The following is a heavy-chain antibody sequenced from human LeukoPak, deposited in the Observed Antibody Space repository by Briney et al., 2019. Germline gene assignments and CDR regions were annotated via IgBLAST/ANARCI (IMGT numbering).Heavy chain of an antibody. D-gene: IGHD5-24*01. CDR3: ARYVDGYNVFGY. J-gene: IGHJ4*02. Sequence: GASVKVSCKASGGTFSSYAISWVRQAPGQGLEWMGGIIPIFGTANYAQKFQGRVTITADESTSTAYMELSSLRPEDTAVYYCARYVDGYNVFGYWGQGTLVTVSS. CDR1: GGTFSSYA. V-gene: IGHV1-69*13. CDR2: IIPIFGTA.